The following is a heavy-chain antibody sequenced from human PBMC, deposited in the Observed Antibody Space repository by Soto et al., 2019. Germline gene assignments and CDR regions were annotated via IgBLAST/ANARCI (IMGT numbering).Heavy chain of an antibody. D-gene: IGHD3-10*01. CDR1: GFTFSSYA. CDR3: AKNSGSGNYYAPGYMDV. J-gene: IGHJ6*03. CDR2: ISASGGST. V-gene: IGHV3-23*01. Sequence: GGSLRLSCAASGFTFSSYAMSWVRQAPGKGLEWVSVISASGGSTYYADSVKGRFTISRDNSKNTLYLQMNSLRAEDTDVYYCAKNSGSGNYYAPGYMDVWGKGTTVTVSS.